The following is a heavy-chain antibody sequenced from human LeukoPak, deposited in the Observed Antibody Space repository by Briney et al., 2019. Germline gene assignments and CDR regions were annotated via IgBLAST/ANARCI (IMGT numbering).Heavy chain of an antibody. V-gene: IGHV3-15*07. CDR1: GFTFSNAW. D-gene: IGHD3-22*01. CDR3: ATDFYDTT. J-gene: IGHJ5*02. CDR2: IRSNSDGGTI. Sequence: GGSLRLSCAASGFTFSNAWMNWVRQAPGKGLEWVGRIRSNSDGGTIDYAAPVIGRFALSRDDSKNTLYLQMNRLQTEDTAVYYCATDFYDTTWGQGTLVTVSS.